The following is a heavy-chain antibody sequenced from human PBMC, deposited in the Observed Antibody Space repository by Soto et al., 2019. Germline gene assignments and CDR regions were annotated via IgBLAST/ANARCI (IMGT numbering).Heavy chain of an antibody. CDR2: VNPIVSMS. CDR3: AASYGSGYRALDY. D-gene: IGHD3-10*01. J-gene: IGHJ4*02. V-gene: IGHV1-69*02. Sequence: QVQLVQSGAEVRKPGSSVKVSCKASGDTFSFYTINWVRQAPGLGLEWMGRVNPIVSMSNYAQKFQGRVTSTADKSTNTAYMQLSSLRSEDTAIYYCAASYGSGYRALDYWGQGALVTVSS. CDR1: GDTFSFYT.